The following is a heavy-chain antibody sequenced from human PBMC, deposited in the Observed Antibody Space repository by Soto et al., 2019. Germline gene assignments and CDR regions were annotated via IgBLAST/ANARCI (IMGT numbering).Heavy chain of an antibody. Sequence: ASVKVSCKASGYTFTSYAMHWVLQAPGQSLDWMGWINAGNGNTKYSQKFQGRVTITRNTSASTAYMERSSLKSEDTAVYYCARDRANSGPYYYYSGMDVGGQGTTVTVSS. D-gene: IGHD3-10*01. CDR2: INAGNGNT. J-gene: IGHJ6*02. CDR1: GYTFTSYA. V-gene: IGHV1-3*01. CDR3: ARDRANSGPYYYYSGMDV.